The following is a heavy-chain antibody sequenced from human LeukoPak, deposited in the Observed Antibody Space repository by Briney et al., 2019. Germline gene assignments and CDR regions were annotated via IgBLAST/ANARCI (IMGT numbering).Heavy chain of an antibody. CDR3: AKDLDYTTYGYYLDY. V-gene: IGHV3-23*01. CDR2: IGGSAVTT. J-gene: IGHJ4*02. D-gene: IGHD4-11*01. CDR1: GFTFSTYA. Sequence: GGSLRLSCAASGFTFSTYAMSWVRLAPGKGLEWVSTIGGSAVTTYYTDSVKGRFTISRDNSKNTLYLQMNSLRADDTAVYYCAKDLDYTTYGYYLDYWGQGTLVTVSS.